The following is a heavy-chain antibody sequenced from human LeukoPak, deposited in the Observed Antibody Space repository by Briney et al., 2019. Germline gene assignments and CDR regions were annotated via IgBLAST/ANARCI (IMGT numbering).Heavy chain of an antibody. CDR1: GGSISSYY. Sequence: SETLSLTCTVSGGSISSYYWSWIRQPPGKGLEWIGYIYYSGSTNYNPSLKSRVTISVDTSKNQFSLKLSSVTAADTAVYYCARVGSSGYYTVLLDYWGQGTLVTVSS. V-gene: IGHV4-59*01. CDR2: IYYSGST. D-gene: IGHD3-22*01. CDR3: ARVGSSGYYTVLLDY. J-gene: IGHJ4*02.